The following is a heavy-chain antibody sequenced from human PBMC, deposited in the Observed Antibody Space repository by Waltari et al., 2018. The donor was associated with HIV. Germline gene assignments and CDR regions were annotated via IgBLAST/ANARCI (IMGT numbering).Heavy chain of an antibody. J-gene: IGHJ6*02. CDR1: GFTFSSYG. V-gene: IGHV3-30*18. CDR3: AKDRHGVTIYGMDV. Sequence: QVQLVESGGGVVQPGRSLRLSCAASGFTFSSYGMHWVRQAPGKGLEWVVVISYDGSNKYYADSVKGRFTISRDNSKNTLYLQMNSLRAEDTAVYYCAKDRHGVTIYGMDVWGQGTTVTV. CDR2: ISYDGSNK. D-gene: IGHD4-17*01.